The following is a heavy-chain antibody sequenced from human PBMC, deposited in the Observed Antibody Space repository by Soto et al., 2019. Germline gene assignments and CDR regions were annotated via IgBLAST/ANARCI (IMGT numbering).Heavy chain of an antibody. J-gene: IGHJ6*02. CDR1: GGTFSSYP. Sequence: QVQLVQSGAEVKKPGSSVKVSCKASGGTFSSYPISWVRQAPGQGLEWMGGIIPIFGTANYAQKFQGRVTITADESTSTAYMELSSLRSEDTAVYYCARDPPAGYSSGWYYYYYGMDVWGQGTTVTVSS. CDR2: IIPIFGTA. D-gene: IGHD6-19*01. CDR3: ARDPPAGYSSGWYYYYYGMDV. V-gene: IGHV1-69*01.